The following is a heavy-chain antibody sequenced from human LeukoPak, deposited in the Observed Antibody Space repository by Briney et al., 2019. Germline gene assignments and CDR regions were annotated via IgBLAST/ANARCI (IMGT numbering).Heavy chain of an antibody. CDR2: IRSKAYGGTT. Sequence: GGSLRLSCAASGFTFSIYAMSWVRQAPGKGLEWVGFIRSKAYGGTTEYAASVKGRFTISRDDSKSIAYLQMNSLKTEDTAVYYCTSVGSGWSFDYWGQGTLVTVSS. J-gene: IGHJ4*02. V-gene: IGHV3-49*04. D-gene: IGHD6-19*01. CDR1: GFTFSIYA. CDR3: TSVGSGWSFDY.